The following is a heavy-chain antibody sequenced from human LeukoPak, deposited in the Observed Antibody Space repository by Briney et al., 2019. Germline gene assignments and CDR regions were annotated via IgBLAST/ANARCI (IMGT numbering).Heavy chain of an antibody. J-gene: IGHJ4*02. Sequence: ASVKVSCKASGYTFTGSYMHWVRQAPGQGLEWMGWINPNSGGTNYAQKFQGSVTMTRDTSISTAYMELSRLTSDDTAVYYCAVRARHTFGLRLSTFFDLWGQGTLVTVSS. D-gene: IGHD2-2*01. CDR2: INPNSGGT. V-gene: IGHV1-2*02. CDR1: GYTFTGSY. CDR3: AVRARHTFGLRLSTFFDL.